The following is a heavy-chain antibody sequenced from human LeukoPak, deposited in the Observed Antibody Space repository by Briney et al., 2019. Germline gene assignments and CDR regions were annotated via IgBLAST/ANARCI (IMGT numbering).Heavy chain of an antibody. V-gene: IGHV3-11*06. CDR1: GFTFSDYY. D-gene: IGHD2-15*01. J-gene: IGHJ4*02. CDR3: AREIRYCSGSKCYLFDY. CDR2: ISSSSSYT. Sequence: GGSLRLSCAASGFTFSDYYMSWIRQAPGKGLEWVSYISSSSSYTNYANSVKGRFTISRDNAKNSLYLQMNSLRAEDTAVYYCAREIRYCSGSKCYLFDYWGQGTLVTVSS.